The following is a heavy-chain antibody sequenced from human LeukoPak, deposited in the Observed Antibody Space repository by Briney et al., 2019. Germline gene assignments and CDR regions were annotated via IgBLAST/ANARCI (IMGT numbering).Heavy chain of an antibody. Sequence: PGRSLRLSCAASGFTFDDYAMHWVRQAPGKGLEWVSGISWNSGSIGYADSVKGRFTISRDNAKNSLYLQMNSLRAEDTALYYCAKDGVPGGLPGGYNWFDPWGQGTLVTVSS. V-gene: IGHV3-9*01. CDR2: ISWNSGSI. CDR1: GFTFDDYA. D-gene: IGHD2-2*01. CDR3: AKDGVPGGLPGGYNWFDP. J-gene: IGHJ5*02.